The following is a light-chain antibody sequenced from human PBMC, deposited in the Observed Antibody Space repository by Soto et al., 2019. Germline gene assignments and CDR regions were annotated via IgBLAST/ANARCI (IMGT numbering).Light chain of an antibody. CDR1: RSVSID. CDR3: QQYNNWPRT. J-gene: IGKJ1*01. V-gene: IGKV3-15*01. Sequence: EIVLTHSPGTLSFSPGQRATLSCRAIRSVSIDYLACYQQSSGKASRVIIYAASTRATGIPARFSGSGFGTEFTLIIESLQSEDFAVYYCQQYNNWPRTFGKGTKVDI. CDR2: AAS.